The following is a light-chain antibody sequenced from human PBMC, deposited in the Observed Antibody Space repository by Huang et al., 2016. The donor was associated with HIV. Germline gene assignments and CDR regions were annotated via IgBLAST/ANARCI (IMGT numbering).Light chain of an antibody. J-gene: IGKJ3*01. CDR2: SAS. V-gene: IGKV1-39*01. Sequence: IQMTQSPSSLSASVGERVTITCRASQNIGTSLNWYQQKPGKAPKLLIYSASTVQTGGPSRFTGSGSGTDFTLTISSLQLEDFATYYCQQSYTTLWAFGPGTRVDMK. CDR3: QQSYTTLWA. CDR1: QNIGTS.